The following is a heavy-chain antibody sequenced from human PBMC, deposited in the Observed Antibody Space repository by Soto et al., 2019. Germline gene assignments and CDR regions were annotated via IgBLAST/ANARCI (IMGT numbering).Heavy chain of an antibody. D-gene: IGHD3-10*01. CDR1: GDSLSSSYYY. V-gene: IGHV4-39*01. Sequence: QVQLQESGPGLVKPSETLSLTCSVSGDSLSSSYYYWGWIRQPPGERLEWIASVDYTGSAYYSPSLRSRVTISVDTSNSDFSLKVESMSAADTALYYCARQGINRGFGPCAFDIWGQGTTVIVSS. CDR3: ARQGINRGFGPCAFDI. CDR2: VDYTGSA. J-gene: IGHJ3*02.